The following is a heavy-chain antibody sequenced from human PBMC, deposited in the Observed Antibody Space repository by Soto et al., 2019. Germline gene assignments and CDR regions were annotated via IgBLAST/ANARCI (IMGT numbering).Heavy chain of an antibody. D-gene: IGHD4-17*01. V-gene: IGHV1-18*01. J-gene: IGHJ6*02. CDR2: ISAYNGNT. Sequence: GASVKVSCKASGYTFTSYGISWVRQAPGQGLEWMGWISAYNGNTNYAQKLQGRVTMTTDTSTSTAYMELRSLRSDDTAVYYCARDGQNGDYGYYYYGMDVWGQGTTLTVSS. CDR3: ARDGQNGDYGYYYYGMDV. CDR1: GYTFTSYG.